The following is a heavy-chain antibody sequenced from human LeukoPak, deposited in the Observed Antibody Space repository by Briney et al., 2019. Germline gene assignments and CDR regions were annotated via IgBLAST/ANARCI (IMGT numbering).Heavy chain of an antibody. CDR1: GGSISSSSYY. CDR2: INHSGST. J-gene: IGHJ4*02. CDR3: ARFLLYSGRWGLFLYYFDY. D-gene: IGHD1-26*01. V-gene: IGHV4-39*07. Sequence: SETLSLTCTVSGGSISSSSYYWGWIRQPPGKGLEWIGEINHSGSTNYNPSLKSRVTISVDTSKNQFSLKLSSVTAADTAVYYCARFLLYSGRWGLFLYYFDYWGQGTLVTVSS.